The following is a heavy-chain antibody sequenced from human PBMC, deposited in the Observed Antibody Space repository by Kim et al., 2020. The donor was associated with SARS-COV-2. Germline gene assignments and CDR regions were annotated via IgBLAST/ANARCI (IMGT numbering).Heavy chain of an antibody. Sequence: GGSLRLSCAASGFTFSSYSMNWVRQAPGKGLEWVSSISSSSSYIYYADSVKGRFTISRDNAKNSLYLQMNSLRAEDTAVYYCARDSLSGYSSGWYVEDYWGQGTLVTVSS. CDR3: ARDSLSGYSSGWYVEDY. CDR1: GFTFSSYS. J-gene: IGHJ4*02. V-gene: IGHV3-21*01. D-gene: IGHD6-19*01. CDR2: ISSSSSYI.